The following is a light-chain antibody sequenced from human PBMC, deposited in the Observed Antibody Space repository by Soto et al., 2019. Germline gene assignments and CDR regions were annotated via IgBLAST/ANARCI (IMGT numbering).Light chain of an antibody. J-gene: IGKJ1*01. CDR1: QSVANY. CDR2: GAS. Sequence: EIVLTQSPATLSSSPGERANLXCRASQSVANYLAWYQQKPGQAPRLLIFGASTRATGIPDRFSGSGSGTDFTLTISRLEPEDFAVYFCQQYGSSPRTFGQGTKVDIK. V-gene: IGKV3-20*01. CDR3: QQYGSSPRT.